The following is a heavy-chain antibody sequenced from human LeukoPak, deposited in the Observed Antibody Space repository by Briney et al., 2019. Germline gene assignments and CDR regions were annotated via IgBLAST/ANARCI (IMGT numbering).Heavy chain of an antibody. Sequence: ASVKVSCKASGYTFTSYGISWVRQATGQGLEWMGWMIPNSGNTGYAQKFQGRVTMTRNTSISTAYMELSSLRSEDTAVYYCARAVYYDILTGGDYYYYMDVWGKGTTVTISS. V-gene: IGHV1-8*02. D-gene: IGHD3-9*01. CDR1: GYTFTSYG. J-gene: IGHJ6*03. CDR2: MIPNSGNT. CDR3: ARAVYYDILTGGDYYYYMDV.